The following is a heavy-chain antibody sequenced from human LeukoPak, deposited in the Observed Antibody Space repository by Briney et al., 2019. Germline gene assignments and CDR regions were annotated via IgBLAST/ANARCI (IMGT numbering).Heavy chain of an antibody. J-gene: IGHJ4*02. V-gene: IGHV5-51*01. D-gene: IGHD3-16*01. CDR2: IYPRDSDT. CDR3: ARHSDVVGAI. CDR1: GYTFTNQW. Sequence: GESLKISCEASGYTFTNQWIGWVRQMPGTGLEWVGIIYPRDSDTISSPSFQGHVTISADTSINTAYLEWRSLEASDTAMYYCARHSDVVGAIWGQGTQVTVSS.